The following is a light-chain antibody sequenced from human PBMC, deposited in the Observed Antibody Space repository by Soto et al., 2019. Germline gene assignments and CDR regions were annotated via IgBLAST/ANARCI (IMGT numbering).Light chain of an antibody. Sequence: DIVMTQSPDSLAVSLGERATINCKSSQSVLYSPNNKNYLGWYQQKPGHPPKLLIEWASTRESGVPDRFSGSGAGPDFTLTISSLQAEDVAVYYCQQYYSPPWTFGQGTKVEIK. CDR1: QSVLYSPNNKNY. CDR2: WAS. CDR3: QQYYSPPWT. J-gene: IGKJ1*01. V-gene: IGKV4-1*01.